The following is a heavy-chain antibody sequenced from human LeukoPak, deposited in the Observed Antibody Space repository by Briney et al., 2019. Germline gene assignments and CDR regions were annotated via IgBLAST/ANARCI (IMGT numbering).Heavy chain of an antibody. CDR2: ISGSGGST. CDR3: RKRGRDCDNRPLYYIDY. D-gene: IGHD3-22*01. Sequence: VWSLSLSPAAAGFTFSSYAMSLLRQAPGKWMEWVSVISGSGGSTFYADSVKGRLTIAIDNFKTSLYVQMNRLRAEDTAVYYCRKRGRDCDNRPLYYIDYGGQGTLVSVSS. V-gene: IGHV3-23*01. J-gene: IGHJ4*02. CDR1: GFTFSSYA.